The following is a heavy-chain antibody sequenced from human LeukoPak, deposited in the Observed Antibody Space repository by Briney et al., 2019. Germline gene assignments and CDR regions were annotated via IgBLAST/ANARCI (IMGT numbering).Heavy chain of an antibody. CDR3: ARVGLSGYYGLDAFDI. D-gene: IGHD3-22*01. J-gene: IGHJ3*02. CDR2: ISSSSSYI. Sequence: GGSLRLSCAASGFTFSSYSMNWVRQAPGKGLEWVSSISSSSSYIYYADSVKGRFTISRDNAKNSLYLQMNSLRAEDTAVYYCARVGLSGYYGLDAFDIWGQGTMVTVSS. V-gene: IGHV3-21*01. CDR1: GFTFSSYS.